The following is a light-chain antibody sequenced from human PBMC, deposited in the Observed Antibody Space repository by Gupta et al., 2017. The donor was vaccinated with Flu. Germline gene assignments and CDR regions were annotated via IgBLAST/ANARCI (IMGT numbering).Light chain of an antibody. V-gene: IGKV1-5*03. CDR1: QRISHW. CDR3: QQYNSYPWT. J-gene: IGKJ1*01. CDR2: QAS. Sequence: DIQMTQSPSTLSASVGDRVTLTCRASQRISHWLAWYQQKPGKAPNLLIYQASSLESGVPARFSGSGSGTEFTLTISSLQPDDFATYYCQQYNSYPWTFGQGAKVDIK.